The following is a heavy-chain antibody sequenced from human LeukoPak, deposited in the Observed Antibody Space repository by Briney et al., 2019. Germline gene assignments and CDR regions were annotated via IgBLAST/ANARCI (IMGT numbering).Heavy chain of an antibody. CDR3: YYRVGSGYLT. CDR1: GYTFTGDY. D-gene: IGHD3-22*01. V-gene: IGHV1-2*02. CDR2: INPNSGGT. J-gene: IGHJ4*02. Sequence: ASVKVSCKASGYTFTGDYMHWVRQAPGQGLEWMGWINPNSGGTYYAQKFQSRVSMTRDTSSSTAYMELSSLRSDDTAVYYCYYRVGSGYLTWGQGTLVAVSS.